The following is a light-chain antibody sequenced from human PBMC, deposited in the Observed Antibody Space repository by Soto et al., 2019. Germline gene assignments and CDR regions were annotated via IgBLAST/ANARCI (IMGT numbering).Light chain of an antibody. V-gene: IGKV1D-12*01. CDR2: GAS. J-gene: IGKJ5*01. CDR3: QQTNSFPIT. CDR1: QGIGTW. Sequence: DVQVTQSPSFVSASVGDRVTITCRASQGIGTWLAWYQQKPGAAPNLLISGASNLESGVPARFSGSGLGTHFTFTIVSLPPEDYATYYCQQTNSFPITFGQGTLLEI.